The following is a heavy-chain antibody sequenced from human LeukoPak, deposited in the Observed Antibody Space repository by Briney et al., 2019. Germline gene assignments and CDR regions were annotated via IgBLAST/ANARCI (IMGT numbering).Heavy chain of an antibody. CDR2: IYYSGST. CDR3: ARDGSGGYYGSFDY. V-gene: IGHV4-59*01. Sequence: PSETLSLTCTVSGGSISSYYWSWIRQPPGKGLEWIGYIYYSGSTNYNPSLKSRVTISVDTSKNQFSLKLSSVTAADTAVYYCARDGSGGYYGSFDYWGQGTLVTVSS. CDR1: GGSISSYY. D-gene: IGHD1-26*01. J-gene: IGHJ4*02.